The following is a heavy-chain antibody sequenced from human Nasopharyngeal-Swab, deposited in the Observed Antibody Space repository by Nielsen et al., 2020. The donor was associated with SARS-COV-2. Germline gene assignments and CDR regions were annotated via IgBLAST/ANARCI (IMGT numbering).Heavy chain of an antibody. D-gene: IGHD1-26*01. Sequence: ASVKVSCKASGYTFSIYYMHWVRQAPGQGLEWMGIINPNGDGTMYAQKFQGRVTMTRDTSTSTVYMEMSNLRSDDTAVYYYARGRGKVGVTYYFDQWGQGTLVTVSS. CDR3: ARGRGKVGVTYYFDQ. J-gene: IGHJ4*02. V-gene: IGHV1-46*01. CDR2: INPNGDGT. CDR1: GYTFSIYY.